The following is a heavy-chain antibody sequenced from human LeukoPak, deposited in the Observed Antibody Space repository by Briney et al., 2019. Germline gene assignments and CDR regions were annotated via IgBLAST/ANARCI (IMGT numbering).Heavy chain of an antibody. CDR3: ARQLCTNGICYIFDY. CDR1: GGSISSYY. Sequence: SETLSLTCTVSGGSISSYYWSWIRQPPGKGLEWIGTIYYSGSTYYNPSLKSRVTISVDTSKNQFSLKLSSVTAADTAVYYCARQLCTNGICYIFDYWGQGTLVTVSS. V-gene: IGHV4-39*01. CDR2: IYYSGST. J-gene: IGHJ4*02. D-gene: IGHD2-8*01.